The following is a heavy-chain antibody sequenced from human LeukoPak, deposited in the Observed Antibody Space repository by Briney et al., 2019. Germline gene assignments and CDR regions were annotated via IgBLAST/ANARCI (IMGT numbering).Heavy chain of an antibody. CDR2: LYHSGGT. D-gene: IGHD3-10*01. V-gene: IGHV4-38-2*02. CDR3: ARDGRGAEVDF. CDR1: GYSISSGYY. J-gene: IGHJ4*02. Sequence: SETLSLTCAVSGYSISSGYYWGWIRQPPGKGLEWIGSLYHSGGTCYNPSLKSRVTISVDTSKNQFSLKLSSVTAADTAVYYCARDGRGAEVDFWGQGTLVTVSS.